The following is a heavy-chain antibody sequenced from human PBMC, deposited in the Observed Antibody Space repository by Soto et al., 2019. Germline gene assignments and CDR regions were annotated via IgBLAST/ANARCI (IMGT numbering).Heavy chain of an antibody. Sequence: GGSLRLSCAASGFTLTTYSMNWVRRAPGKGLEWVSYISSSSSTTQYADSVKGRFTISRDNAKNSLYLQMNSLRDEDTAVYYCARDYYGDYYFDRWGPGTLVTVSS. CDR2: ISSSSSTT. V-gene: IGHV3-48*02. D-gene: IGHD4-17*01. CDR3: ARDYYGDYYFDR. CDR1: GFTLTTYS. J-gene: IGHJ4*02.